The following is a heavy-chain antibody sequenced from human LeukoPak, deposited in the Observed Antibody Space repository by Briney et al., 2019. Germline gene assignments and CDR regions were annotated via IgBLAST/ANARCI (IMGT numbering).Heavy chain of an antibody. Sequence: GGSLRLSCAASGFTFSSYGMSWFRQAPGKGLEWLSAISGSGGSTYYADSVQGRFTISRDNSKNTLYLQMSSLRAEDTAVYYCANSPKSDYWGQGTLVPVSS. CDR3: ANSPKSDY. V-gene: IGHV3-23*01. CDR1: GFTFSSYG. J-gene: IGHJ4*02. CDR2: ISGSGGST.